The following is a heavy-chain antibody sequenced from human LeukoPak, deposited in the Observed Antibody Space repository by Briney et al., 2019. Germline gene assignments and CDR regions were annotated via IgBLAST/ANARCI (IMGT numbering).Heavy chain of an antibody. CDR3: ARLGSGTYYNRPLDC. Sequence: SETLSLTCTVSGGSISSGSYYWSWIRQPPGKGLEWIGYIYYSGSTNYNPSLKSRVTISVDTSKNQFSLKLSSVTAADTAVYYCARLGSGTYYNRPLDCWGQGTLVTVSS. CDR2: IYYSGST. V-gene: IGHV4-61*01. D-gene: IGHD3-10*01. CDR1: GGSISSGSYY. J-gene: IGHJ4*02.